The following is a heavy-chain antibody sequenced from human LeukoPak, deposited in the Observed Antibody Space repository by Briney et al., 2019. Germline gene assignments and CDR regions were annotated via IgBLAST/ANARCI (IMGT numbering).Heavy chain of an antibody. V-gene: IGHV1-46*01. CDR1: GYTFTSYY. CDR3: ARDWYCSSTSCKVEDY. CDR2: INPSGGST. D-gene: IGHD2-2*01. Sequence: ASVKVSCKASGYTFTSYYMHWVRQAPGQGLEWMGIINPSGGSTSYAQKFQGRVTMTTDTSTSTVYMELSSLRSEDTAVYYCARDWYCSSTSCKVEDYWGQGTLVTVSS. J-gene: IGHJ4*02.